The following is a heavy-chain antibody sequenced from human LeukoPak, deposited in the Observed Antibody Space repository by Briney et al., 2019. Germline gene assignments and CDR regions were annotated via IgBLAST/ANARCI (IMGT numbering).Heavy chain of an antibody. J-gene: IGHJ4*02. CDR3: ARSMDYGSGSYYY. CDR1: GGSISTYY. Sequence: SETLSLTCTVSGGSISTYYWSWIRQPPGKGLEWIGYIYYSGSTNYNPSLKSRVTISVDTSKNQFSLKLSSVTAADTVVYYCARSMDYGSGSYYYWGQGTLVTVSS. CDR2: IYYSGST. V-gene: IGHV4-59*08. D-gene: IGHD3-10*01.